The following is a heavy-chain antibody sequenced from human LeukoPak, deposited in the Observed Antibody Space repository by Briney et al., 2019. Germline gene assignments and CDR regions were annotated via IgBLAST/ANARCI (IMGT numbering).Heavy chain of an antibody. Sequence: GASVKVSCKASGYTFTSYDINWVRQATGQGLEWMGWMNPNSGNTGYAQKFQGRVTVTRNTSISTAYMELSSLRSEDTAVYYCARNRITMVRGVINTEMDVWGKGTTVTISS. V-gene: IGHV1-8*01. J-gene: IGHJ6*04. CDR3: ARNRITMVRGVINTEMDV. D-gene: IGHD3-10*01. CDR2: MNPNSGNT. CDR1: GYTFTSYD.